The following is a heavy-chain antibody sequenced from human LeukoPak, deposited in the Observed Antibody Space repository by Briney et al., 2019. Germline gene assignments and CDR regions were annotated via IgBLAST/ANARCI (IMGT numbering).Heavy chain of an antibody. V-gene: IGHV4-39*07. CDR2: IYYSGST. CDR3: ARDARVMGQQLGIAG. J-gene: IGHJ4*02. D-gene: IGHD6-13*01. Sequence: PSETLSLTCTVSGGSISSSSYYWGWIRQPPGKGLEWIGSIYYSGSTYYNPSLKSRVTISVDTSKNQFSLKLSSVTAADTAVYYCARDARVMGQQLGIAGWGQGTLVTVSS. CDR1: GGSISSSSYY.